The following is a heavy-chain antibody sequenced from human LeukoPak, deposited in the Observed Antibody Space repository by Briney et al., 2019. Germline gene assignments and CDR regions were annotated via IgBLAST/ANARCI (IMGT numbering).Heavy chain of an antibody. CDR3: ARSFGYSYGLPFDY. Sequence: SETLSLTCTVSGGYISSSSYYWGSIRQPPGKGLEWIGSISYTGSTYYNPSLKSRVSISADTSKNKFSLKLSSVTAADTAIYYCARSFGYSYGLPFDYWGQGNLVTVSS. J-gene: IGHJ4*02. V-gene: IGHV4-39*01. CDR1: GGYISSSSYY. CDR2: ISYTGST. D-gene: IGHD5-18*01.